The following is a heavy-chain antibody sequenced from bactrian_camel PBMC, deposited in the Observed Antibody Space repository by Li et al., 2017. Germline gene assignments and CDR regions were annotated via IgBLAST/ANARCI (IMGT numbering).Heavy chain of an antibody. J-gene: IGHJ4*01. CDR1: GFTLAMYG. CDR2: IRSDGTT. D-gene: IGHD6*01. V-gene: IGHV3S6*01. CDR3: TKDGAVVAGGLPTEDD. Sequence: HVQLVESGGGLVQPGGSLRLSRVASGFTLAMYGMSWVRQAPGKERELVSSIRSDGTTRYADSVKGRFTISRDNAKNALYLQLNSLKTEDTAMYYCTKDGAVVAGGLPTEDDWGQGTQVTVS.